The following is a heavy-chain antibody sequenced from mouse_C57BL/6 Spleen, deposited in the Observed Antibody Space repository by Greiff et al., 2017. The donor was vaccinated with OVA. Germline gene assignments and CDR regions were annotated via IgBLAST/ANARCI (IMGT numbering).Heavy chain of an antibody. Sequence: QVQLQQPGAELVRPGSSVKLSCKASGYTFTSYWLDWVKQRPGQGLEWIGNIYPSDSETHYNQKFKDKATLTVDKSSSTAYMQLSSLTSEDSAVYYCASITTVEYFDVWGTGTTVTVSS. D-gene: IGHD1-1*01. CDR1: GYTFTSYW. CDR3: ASITTVEYFDV. CDR2: IYPSDSET. J-gene: IGHJ1*03. V-gene: IGHV1-61*01.